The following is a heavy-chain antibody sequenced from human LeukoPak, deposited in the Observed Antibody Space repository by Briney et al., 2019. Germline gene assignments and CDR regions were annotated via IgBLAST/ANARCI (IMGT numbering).Heavy chain of an antibody. D-gene: IGHD6-19*01. Sequence: GRSLRLSCAASGFTFSSYAMHWVRQAPGKGLEWVAVISYDGSNKYYADSVKGRFTISRDNSKNTLYLQMNSLRAEDTAVYYCAGSSREQWLLPGDYWGQGTLVTVSS. CDR1: GFTFSSYA. CDR3: AGSSREQWLLPGDY. CDR2: ISYDGSNK. V-gene: IGHV3-30-3*01. J-gene: IGHJ4*02.